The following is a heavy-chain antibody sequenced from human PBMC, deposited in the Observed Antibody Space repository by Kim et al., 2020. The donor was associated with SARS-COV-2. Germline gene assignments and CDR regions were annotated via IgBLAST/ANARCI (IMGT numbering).Heavy chain of an antibody. J-gene: IGHJ4*02. V-gene: IGHV3-74*01. D-gene: IGHD2-21*02. CDR3: AREVVTGNGGLKY. Sequence: CADPGKGRFTISRDNAKNMLFLQIKSLRDEDTAVYYCAREVVTGNGGLKYWGQGTLVTVSS.